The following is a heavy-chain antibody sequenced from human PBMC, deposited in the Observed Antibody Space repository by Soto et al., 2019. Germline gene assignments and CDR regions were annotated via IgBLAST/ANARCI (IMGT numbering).Heavy chain of an antibody. CDR3: ARDNMGAPLTCLDY. V-gene: IGHV3-33*08. D-gene: IGHD1-26*01. CDR1: GFTFSSYA. Sequence: GGSLRLSCAASGFTFSSYAMHWVRQAAGKGLEWVAVIWYDGSNKYYADSVKGRFTISRDNSKNTLYLQMNSLRAEDTAVYYCARDNMGAPLTCLDYWGQGTLVTVSS. CDR2: IWYDGSNK. J-gene: IGHJ4*02.